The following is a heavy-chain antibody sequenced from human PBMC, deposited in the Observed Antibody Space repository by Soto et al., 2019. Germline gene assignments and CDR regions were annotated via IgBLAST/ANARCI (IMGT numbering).Heavy chain of an antibody. CDR1: GFTFSNYA. V-gene: IGHV3-33*01. Sequence: QVQLVESGGGVVQPGKSLRLSCAASGFTFSNYAMHWVRQPPGKGLEWVAIIWYDGDKKYYAESVKGRFTISRDNFKKTVCWQMHSLRGTDRAVSYCARDSGVGAISGAARDIWGQGTMVTVSS. J-gene: IGHJ3*02. CDR3: ARDSGVGAISGAARDI. D-gene: IGHD1-26*01. CDR2: IWYDGDKK.